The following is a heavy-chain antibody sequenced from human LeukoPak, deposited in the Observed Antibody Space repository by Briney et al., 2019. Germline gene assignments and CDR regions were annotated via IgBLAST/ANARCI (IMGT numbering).Heavy chain of an antibody. J-gene: IGHJ4*02. CDR3: ARLLDGYNSEFFDY. CDR1: GGSMSSSNYY. CDR2: IYYSGST. D-gene: IGHD5-24*01. V-gene: IGHV4-39*07. Sequence: PSETLSLTCTVSGGSMSSSNYYWGWIRQPPRKGLEWIGIIYYSGSTYYNPSLKSRVTISVDTSKNQFSLKLSSVTAADTAVYYCARLLDGYNSEFFDYWGQGTLVTVSS.